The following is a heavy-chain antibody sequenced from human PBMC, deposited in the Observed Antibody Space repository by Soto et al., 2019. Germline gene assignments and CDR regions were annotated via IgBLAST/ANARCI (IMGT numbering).Heavy chain of an antibody. CDR3: ARALGYCSGGSCYSEALDY. CDR2: INSDGSST. D-gene: IGHD2-15*01. J-gene: IGHJ4*02. CDR1: GFTFSSYW. Sequence: GGSLRLSCAASGFTFSSYWMHWVRQAPGKGLVWVSRINSDGSSTSYADSVKGRFTISRDNAKNTLYLQMNSLRAEDTAVYYCARALGYCSGGSCYSEALDYWGQGTLVTVSS. V-gene: IGHV3-74*01.